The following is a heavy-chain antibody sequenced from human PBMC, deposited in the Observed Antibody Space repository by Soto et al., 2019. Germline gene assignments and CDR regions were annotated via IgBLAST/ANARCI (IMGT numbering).Heavy chain of an antibody. J-gene: IGHJ6*02. Sequence: SETPSLTCAVYGGSFSGYYWSWVRQPPGEGLEWIGEINHSGSTNYNPSLKSRVTISVDTSKNQFSLKLSSVTAADTAVYYCARGGRRNYYYYYYGMDVWGQGTTVTVSS. CDR3: ARGGRRNYYYYYYGMDV. CDR2: INHSGST. CDR1: GGSFSGYY. V-gene: IGHV4-34*01.